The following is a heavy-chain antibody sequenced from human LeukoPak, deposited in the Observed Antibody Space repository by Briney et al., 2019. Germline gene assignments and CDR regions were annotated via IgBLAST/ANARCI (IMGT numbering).Heavy chain of an antibody. V-gene: IGHV3-23*01. J-gene: IGHJ4*02. Sequence: GGSPRLSCAVSGITLSNYGMSWVRQAPGKGLEWVAGISDSGGRTKYADSVKGRFTISRDNPKNTLYLQMNSLRPEDTAVYFCAKRGVVIRVILVGFHKEANYFDSWGQGVLVTVSS. CDR2: ISDSGGRT. D-gene: IGHD3-22*01. CDR3: AKRGVVIRVILVGFHKEANYFDS. CDR1: GITLSNYG.